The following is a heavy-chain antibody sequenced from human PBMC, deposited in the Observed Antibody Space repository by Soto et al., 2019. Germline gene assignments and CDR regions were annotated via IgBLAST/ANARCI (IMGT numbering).Heavy chain of an antibody. D-gene: IGHD1-26*01. CDR3: ARQGGSYSNWFDP. J-gene: IGHJ5*02. CDR2: IYYSGST. Sequence: SETLSLTCTVPGGSISSSSYYWGWIRQPPGKGLEWIGSIYYSGSTYYNPSLKSRVTISVDTSKNQFSLKLSSVTAADTAVYYCARQGGSYSNWFDPWGQGTLVTVSS. V-gene: IGHV4-39*01. CDR1: GGSISSSSYY.